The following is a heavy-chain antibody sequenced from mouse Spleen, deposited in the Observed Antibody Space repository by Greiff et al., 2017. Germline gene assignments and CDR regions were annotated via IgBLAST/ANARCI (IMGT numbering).Heavy chain of an antibody. J-gene: IGHJ3*01. V-gene: IGHV1-15*01. CDR1: GYTFTDYE. CDR3: TRTAARAWFAY. D-gene: IGHD3-1*01. CDR2: IDPETGGT. Sequence: VKLVESGAELVRPGASVTLSCKASGYTFTDYEMHWVKQTPVHGLEWIGAIDPETGGTAYNQKFKGKAILTADKSSSTAYMELRSLTSEDSAVYYCTRTAARAWFAYWGQGTLVTVSA.